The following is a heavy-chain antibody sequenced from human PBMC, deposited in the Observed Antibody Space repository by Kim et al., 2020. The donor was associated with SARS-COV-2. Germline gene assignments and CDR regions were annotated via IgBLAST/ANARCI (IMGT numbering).Heavy chain of an antibody. D-gene: IGHD2-2*01. V-gene: IGHV4-59*01. CDR3: ARGVALAGMGYNV. J-gene: IGHJ6*02. Sequence: SETLSLTCTVSTDSMTTSYWSWVRQPPGKVLEWIAYIYYRGSTNSNPSLKSRLTISVDTSNRQSSLQLRSVTAADTAVYYCARGVALAGMGYNVWGQGPTVTVSS. CDR2: IYYRGST. CDR1: TDSMTTSY.